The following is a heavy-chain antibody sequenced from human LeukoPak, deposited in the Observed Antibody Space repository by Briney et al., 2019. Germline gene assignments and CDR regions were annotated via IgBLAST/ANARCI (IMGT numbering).Heavy chain of an antibody. V-gene: IGHV3-21*01. CDR3: ARRLYYDFWSGYYRGPNWFDP. Sequence: PGGSLRLSCAASGFTFSSYSMNWVRQAPGKGLEWVSSISSSSSYIYYADSVKGRFTISRDNAKNSLYLQMNSLRAEDTAVYYCARRLYYDFWSGYYRGPNWFDPWGQGTLVTVSS. J-gene: IGHJ5*02. D-gene: IGHD3-3*01. CDR1: GFTFSSYS. CDR2: ISSSSSYI.